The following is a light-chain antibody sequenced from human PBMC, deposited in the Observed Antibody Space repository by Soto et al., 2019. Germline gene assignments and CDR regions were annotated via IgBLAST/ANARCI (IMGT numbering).Light chain of an antibody. J-gene: IGKJ1*01. V-gene: IGKV1-39*01. CDR3: QQTYGSSVT. CDR2: AAS. Sequence: DIQMTQSPSSLSASVRDRVTITCRASQSIRNFVNWYQQKPGKAPNLLIYAASILQSGVPSRFSGSGSGTDFTLTINDLQPEDFATYFCQQTYGSSVTCGQGTKVEIK. CDR1: QSIRNF.